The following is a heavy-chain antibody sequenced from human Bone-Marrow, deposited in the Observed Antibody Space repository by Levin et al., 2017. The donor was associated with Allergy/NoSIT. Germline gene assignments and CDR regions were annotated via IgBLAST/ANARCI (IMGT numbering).Heavy chain of an antibody. CDR3: ARGLKILTTGSLYHNAMDA. CDR2: ISRRSSYI. J-gene: IGHJ6*02. V-gene: IGHV3-21*06. D-gene: IGHD3-9*01. CDR1: TFLFSDYT. Sequence: GESLKISCAASTFLFSDYTMNWVRQAPGRGLGWVASISRRSSYIYYADSVKGRFTISRDNAKNSVSLQMNSLRAEDTAIYYCARGLKILTTGSLYHNAMDAWGQGTTVSVSS.